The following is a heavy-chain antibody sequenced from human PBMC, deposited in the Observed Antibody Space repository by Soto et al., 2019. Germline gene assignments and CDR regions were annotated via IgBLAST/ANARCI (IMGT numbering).Heavy chain of an antibody. J-gene: IGHJ4*02. D-gene: IGHD6-19*01. CDR3: VREGGFTGWYDY. CDR1: GGSISSYY. CDR2: IYFRGST. Sequence: ASETLSLTCTVSGGSISSYYWSWIRQPPGKGLEWIGYIYFRGSTNYNPPLKSRVTISVDTSKNHFSLKLNSATVADTAMYYCVREGGFTGWYDYWGQGTLVTVSS. V-gene: IGHV4-59*01.